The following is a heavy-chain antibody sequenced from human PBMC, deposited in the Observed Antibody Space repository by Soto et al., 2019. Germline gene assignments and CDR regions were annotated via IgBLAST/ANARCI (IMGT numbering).Heavy chain of an antibody. CDR3: AGSSFDPPHFNY. Sequence: PSETLSLTCTVSGGSISSGGYYWSWIRQHPGEGLEWIGSIYYIGGTYYNPSLNSRVTISVDTSKNQFSLKLSSVTAADTAVYYWAGSSFDPPHFNYWGQGTLVTVSS. CDR2: IYYIGGT. V-gene: IGHV4-31*03. J-gene: IGHJ4*02. CDR1: GGSISSGGYY.